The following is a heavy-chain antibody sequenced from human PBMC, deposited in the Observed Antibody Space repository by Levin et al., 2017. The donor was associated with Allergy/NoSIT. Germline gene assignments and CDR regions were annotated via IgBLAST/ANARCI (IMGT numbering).Heavy chain of an antibody. Sequence: GESLKISCKASGYTFTSYAMHWVRQAPGQRLEWMGWINAGNGNTKYSQTFQGRVTITRDTSASTAYMELSSLRSEDTAVYYCARGLVDVDGGKYYDFWSGYDPGMDGWGQGTTVTVSS. V-gene: IGHV1-3*01. J-gene: IGHJ6*02. D-gene: IGHD3-3*01. CDR2: INAGNGNT. CDR1: GYTFTSYA. CDR3: ARGLVDVDGGKYYDFWSGYDPGMDG.